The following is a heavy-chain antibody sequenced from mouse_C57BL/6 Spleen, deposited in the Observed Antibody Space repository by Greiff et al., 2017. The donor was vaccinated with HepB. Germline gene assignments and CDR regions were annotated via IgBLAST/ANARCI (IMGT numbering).Heavy chain of an antibody. V-gene: IGHV1-64*01. D-gene: IGHD2-5*01. J-gene: IGHJ4*01. CDR3: ATYYSNSPYAMGY. CDR2: IHPNSGST. CDR1: GYTFTSYW. Sequence: QVQLQQPGAELVKPGASVKLSCKASGYTFTSYWMHWVKQRPGQGLEWIGMIHPNSGSTNYNEKFKSKATLTVDKSSSTAYMQLSSLTSEDSAVYYCATYYSNSPYAMGYWGQGTSVTVSS.